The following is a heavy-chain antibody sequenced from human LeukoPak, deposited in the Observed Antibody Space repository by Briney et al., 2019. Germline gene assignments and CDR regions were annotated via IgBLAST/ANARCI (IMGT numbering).Heavy chain of an antibody. J-gene: IGHJ4*02. CDR2: IIPIFGTA. CDR1: GGTFSSYA. V-gene: IGHV1-69*13. Sequence: ASVKVSCKASGGTFSSYAISWVRQAPGQGLEWMGGIIPIFGTANYAQKFQGRVTITADESTSTAYMELSSLRSEDTAVYYCAASADRRVLDYWGQGTLVTVSS. D-gene: IGHD1-14*01. CDR3: AASADRRVLDY.